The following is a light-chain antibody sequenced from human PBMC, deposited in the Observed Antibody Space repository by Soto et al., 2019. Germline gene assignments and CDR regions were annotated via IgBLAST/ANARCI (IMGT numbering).Light chain of an antibody. J-gene: IGLJ2*01. Sequence: QSALTQPASVSGSPGQSITISCTGTSSDVGGYNYVSWYQQHPGKAPKLMIYEVSNRPSGFSNRFSGSKSGNTASLTISGLQGEDEADYYCSSYTSSSTLVFGGVTKVTVL. CDR2: EVS. CDR1: SSDVGGYNY. CDR3: SSYTSSSTLV. V-gene: IGLV2-14*01.